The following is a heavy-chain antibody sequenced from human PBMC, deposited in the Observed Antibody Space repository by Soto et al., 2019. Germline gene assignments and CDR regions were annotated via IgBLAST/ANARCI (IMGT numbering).Heavy chain of an antibody. CDR1: GFTFSSYG. V-gene: IGHV3-30*18. D-gene: IGHD4-4*01. CDR2: ISYDGSNK. CDR3: AKTTADYYYGMDV. Sequence: QVQLVESGGGVVQPGRSLRLSCAASGFTFSSYGMHWVRQAPGKGLEWEAVISYDGSNKYYADSVKGRFTISRDNSKNTLYLQMNSLRAEDTAVYYCAKTTADYYYGMDVWGQGTTVTVSS. J-gene: IGHJ6*02.